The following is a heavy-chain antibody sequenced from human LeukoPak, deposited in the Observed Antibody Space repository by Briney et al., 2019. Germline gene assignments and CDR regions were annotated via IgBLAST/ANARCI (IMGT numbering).Heavy chain of an antibody. V-gene: IGHV4-59*01. J-gene: IGHJ5*02. CDR3: ARAGWGDDSWSGPTINWVDP. CDR2: IYYGRNT. CDR1: GGSFSGCY. Sequence: SETLSLTCAVYGGSFSGCYWSWIRQPPGKGLEWIGYIYYGRNTNYSPSLKSRVTISADTSKNQFSLQLRSVTAADTAVYYCARAGWGDDSWSGPTINWVDPWGQGTLVTVSS. D-gene: IGHD3-3*01.